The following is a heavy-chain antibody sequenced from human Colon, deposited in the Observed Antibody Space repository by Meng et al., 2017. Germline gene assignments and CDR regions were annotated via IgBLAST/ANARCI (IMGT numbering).Heavy chain of an antibody. CDR1: GGSITNDNW. V-gene: IGHV4-4*02. D-gene: IGHD3-22*01. Sequence: QVQLQESGPGLVKPSGPLSLTCAVSGGSITNDNWWSWVRQSPGKGLEWIGEIFHAANTNYNPSLKSRVTMSLDKSKNQFSLTLTSVTAADTAVYYCARDFHSTMTVFDSWGQGTLVTVSS. CDR3: ARDFHSTMTVFDS. J-gene: IGHJ4*02. CDR2: IFHAANT.